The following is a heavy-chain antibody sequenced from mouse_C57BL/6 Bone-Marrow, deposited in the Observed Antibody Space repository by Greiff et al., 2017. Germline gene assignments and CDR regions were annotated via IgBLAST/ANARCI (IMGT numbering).Heavy chain of an antibody. CDR1: GYTFTSYG. V-gene: IGHV1-81*01. Sequence: QVQLQQSGAELARPGASVKLSCKASGYTFTSYGISWVKQRTGQGLEWIGEIYPRSGNTYYNEKFKGKATLTADKSSSTAYMELRSLTSEDSAVYFCARSPLRLYYFDYWGQGTTLTVSS. CDR3: ARSPLRLYYFDY. J-gene: IGHJ2*01. CDR2: IYPRSGNT. D-gene: IGHD1-2*01.